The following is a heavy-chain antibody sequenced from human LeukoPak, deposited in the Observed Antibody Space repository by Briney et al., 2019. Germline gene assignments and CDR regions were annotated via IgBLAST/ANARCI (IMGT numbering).Heavy chain of an antibody. CDR1: GFTFSSYA. D-gene: IGHD6-13*01. CDR2: ISGNSGTT. J-gene: IGHJ4*02. Sequence: GGSLRLSCAASGFTFSSYAMSWVRQAPGKGLEWVSAISGNSGTTYYADSVKGRFTIPRDNSKNTLYLQMNSLGAEDTAVYYCAKEGYSSTWNADFDFGGQGTLVTVSS. CDR3: AKEGYSSTWNADFDF. V-gene: IGHV3-23*01.